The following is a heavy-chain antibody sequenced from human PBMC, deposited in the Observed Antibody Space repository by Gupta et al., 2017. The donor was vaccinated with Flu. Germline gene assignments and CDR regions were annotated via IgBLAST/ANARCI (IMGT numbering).Heavy chain of an antibody. CDR2: ISSSSSYI. Sequence: EVQLVESGGGLVKPGGSLRLSCAASGSTFSSYSMNWVRQAPGKGLEWVSSISSSSSYIYYADSVKGRFTISRDNAKNSLYLQMNSLRAEDTAVYYCARNGESSGEAFDYWGQGTLVTGSS. CDR1: GSTFSSYS. V-gene: IGHV3-21*01. CDR3: ARNGESSGEAFDY. D-gene: IGHD3-10*01. J-gene: IGHJ4*02.